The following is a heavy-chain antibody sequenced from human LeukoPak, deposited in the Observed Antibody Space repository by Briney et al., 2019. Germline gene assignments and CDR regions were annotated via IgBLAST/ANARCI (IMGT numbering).Heavy chain of an antibody. V-gene: IGHV3-23*01. Sequence: GGSLRLSCAASGFTFSSYAMSWVRQAPGKGLEWVSAISGSGGSTYYADSVKGRFTISRDNSKNTLYLQMNSLRAEDTAVYYCARVGCSSTSCYRGYYYGMDVWGQGTTVTVSS. J-gene: IGHJ6*02. CDR2: ISGSGGST. D-gene: IGHD2-2*02. CDR1: GFTFSSYA. CDR3: ARVGCSSTSCYRGYYYGMDV.